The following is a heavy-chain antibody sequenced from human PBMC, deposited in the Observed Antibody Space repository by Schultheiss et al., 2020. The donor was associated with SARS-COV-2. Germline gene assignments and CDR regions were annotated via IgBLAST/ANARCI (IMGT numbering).Heavy chain of an antibody. J-gene: IGHJ3*02. Sequence: GESLKISCAASGFTFSSYSMNWVRQAPGKGLVWVSRINSDGSSTSYADSVKGRFTISRDNAKNTLYLQMNSLRAEDTAVYYCARAREWGYCGGDCSAFDIWGQGTMVTVSS. CDR1: GFTFSSYS. CDR2: INSDGSST. D-gene: IGHD2-21*02. CDR3: ARAREWGYCGGDCSAFDI. V-gene: IGHV3-74*01.